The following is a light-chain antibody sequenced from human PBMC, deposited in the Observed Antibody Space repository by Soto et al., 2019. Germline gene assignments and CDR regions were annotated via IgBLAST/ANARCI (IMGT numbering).Light chain of an antibody. V-gene: IGLV1-40*01. CDR2: GNS. J-gene: IGLJ2*01. CDR1: SSNIGAGYD. CDR3: QSYDSSLSGVL. Sequence: QPVLTQSPSVSGAPGQRVTISCTGSSSNIGAGYDVHWYQQLPGTAPKLLIYGNSNRPSGVPDRFSGSKSGTSASLAITGLQAEDEADYYCQSYDSSLSGVLFGGGTKLTVL.